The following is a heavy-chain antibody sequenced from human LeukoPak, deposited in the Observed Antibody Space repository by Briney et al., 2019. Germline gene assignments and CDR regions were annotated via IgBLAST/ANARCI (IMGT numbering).Heavy chain of an antibody. CDR1: VFTFSTFE. Sequence: PGGSLRLSCAASVFTFSTFEMSWVRQAPGKGLEWVAYTSSNGSVKYYADSVKGRFTISRDNAKNSLYLKMNSLRAEDTAIYYCARDIRPLGGWSSFFDYWGQGTLVTVSS. V-gene: IGHV3-48*03. CDR3: ARDIRPLGGWSSFFDY. CDR2: TSSNGSVK. J-gene: IGHJ4*02. D-gene: IGHD6-19*01.